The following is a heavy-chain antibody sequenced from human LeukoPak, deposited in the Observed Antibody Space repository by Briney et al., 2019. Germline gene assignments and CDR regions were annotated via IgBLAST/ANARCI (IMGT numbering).Heavy chain of an antibody. V-gene: IGHV4-4*07. D-gene: IGHD2-8*02. CDR3: ARARPGGDAFDI. CDR1: GGSISSYD. Sequence: SETLPLTCTVSGGSISSYDWSWIRLPAGKGLEWIGRIYTSGSTNYNPSLKSRVTMSVDTSKNQFSLKLSSVTAADTAVYYCARARPGGDAFDIWGQGTMVTVSS. CDR2: IYTSGST. J-gene: IGHJ3*02.